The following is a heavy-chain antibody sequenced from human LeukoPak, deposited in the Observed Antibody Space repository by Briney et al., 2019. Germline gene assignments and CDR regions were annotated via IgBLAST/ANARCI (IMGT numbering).Heavy chain of an antibody. D-gene: IGHD6-6*01. J-gene: IGHJ4*02. Sequence: SETLSLTCTVFGASISGDYWSWIRQPPGKGLEWIAFIYSSGSTYYNPSLKSRVTISVDTSKNQFSLKLSSVTAADTAVYYCARGGASSRYFDYWGQGTLVTVSS. CDR1: GASISGDY. V-gene: IGHV4-59*01. CDR3: ARGGASSRYFDY. CDR2: IYSSGST.